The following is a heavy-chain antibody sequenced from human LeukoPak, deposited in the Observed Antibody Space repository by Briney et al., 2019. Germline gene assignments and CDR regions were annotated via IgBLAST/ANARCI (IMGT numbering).Heavy chain of an antibody. Sequence: GGSLRLSCEVSGFSFSNSWMHWLRQPPGKGLVWVSRINPDGSSTNYADSVEGRFTIFRDNAKSTLYLQMNSLRVEDTAVYYCARAFRGSLHYDYWGQGTLVTVSS. CDR3: ARAFRGSLHYDY. J-gene: IGHJ4*02. V-gene: IGHV3-74*01. CDR1: GFSFSNSW. CDR2: INPDGSST. D-gene: IGHD3-16*01.